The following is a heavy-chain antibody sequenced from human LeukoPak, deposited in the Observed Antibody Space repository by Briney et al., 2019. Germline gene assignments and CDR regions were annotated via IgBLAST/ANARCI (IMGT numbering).Heavy chain of an antibody. Sequence: PGGSLRLSCAVSGFTVSSNDMSWFPQAPGKGMEWVSVMHSGGTTYYADSVKGRFTISRDNSKNTLYFQMNSLRAEDTAVYYCARGYRGYDPFDYWGQGTLVTVSS. J-gene: IGHJ4*02. V-gene: IGHV3-53*01. D-gene: IGHD5-12*01. CDR3: ARGYRGYDPFDY. CDR2: MHSGGTT. CDR1: GFTVSSND.